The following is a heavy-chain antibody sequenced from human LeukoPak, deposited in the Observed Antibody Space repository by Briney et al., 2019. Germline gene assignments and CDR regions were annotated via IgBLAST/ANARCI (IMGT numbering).Heavy chain of an antibody. J-gene: IGHJ4*02. CDR2: ISSSSSYI. CDR3: AKDMGTEQLVPFDY. CDR1: GFTFSSYS. V-gene: IGHV3-21*04. Sequence: AGGSLRLSCAASGFTFSSYSMNWVRQAPGKGLEWVSSISSSSSYIYYADSVKGRFTISRDNAKNSLYLQMNSLRAEDTALYYCAKDMGTEQLVPFDYWGQGTLVTVSS. D-gene: IGHD6-13*01.